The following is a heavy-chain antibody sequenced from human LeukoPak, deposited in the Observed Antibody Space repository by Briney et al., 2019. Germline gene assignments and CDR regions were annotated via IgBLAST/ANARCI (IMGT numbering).Heavy chain of an antibody. CDR3: ARGLYSGWYVY. J-gene: IGHJ4*02. D-gene: IGHD6-19*01. Sequence: ASVKVSCKASGYIFTSYHMHWLRQAPGQGLEWMGIINPNSGSARYAQEFQGRVTMTRDTSTSTVYMELSSLRSQDTAVYYCARGLYSGWYVYWGQGTLVTVSS. V-gene: IGHV1-46*01. CDR2: INPNSGSA. CDR1: GYIFTSYH.